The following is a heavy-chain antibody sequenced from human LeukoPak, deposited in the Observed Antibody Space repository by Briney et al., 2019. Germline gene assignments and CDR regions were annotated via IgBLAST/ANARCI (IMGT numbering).Heavy chain of an antibody. CDR2: ISSSSGYI. Sequence: PGGSLRLSCAAPGFTFSSYSMNWVRQAPGKGLEWVSSISSSSGYIYYADSVKGRFTISRDNAKNSLYLQMNSLRAEDTAVYYCASLTGGSYDWFDPWGQGTLVTVSS. V-gene: IGHV3-21*01. CDR1: GFTFSSYS. CDR3: ASLTGGSYDWFDP. D-gene: IGHD1-26*01. J-gene: IGHJ5*02.